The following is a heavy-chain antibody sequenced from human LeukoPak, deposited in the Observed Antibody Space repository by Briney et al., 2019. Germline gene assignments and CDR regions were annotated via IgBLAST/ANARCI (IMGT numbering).Heavy chain of an antibody. D-gene: IGHD2-2*01. V-gene: IGHV3-48*01. CDR2: ISSSSSTI. J-gene: IGHJ6*03. Sequence: PGGSLRLSCAASGFTFSSYWMSWVRQAPGKGLEWVSYISSSSSTIYYADSVKGRFTISRDNAKNSLYLQMNSLRAEDTAVYYCARDGEYCSSTSCYWDYYYYYMDVWGKGTTVTVSS. CDR3: ARDGEYCSSTSCYWDYYYYYMDV. CDR1: GFTFSSYW.